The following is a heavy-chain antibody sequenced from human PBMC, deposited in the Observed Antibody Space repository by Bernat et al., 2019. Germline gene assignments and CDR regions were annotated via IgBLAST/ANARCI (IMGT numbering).Heavy chain of an antibody. Sequence: EVQLVESGGGLVQPGGSLRLPCAASGFTFSSYWMHWVRQAPGTGLGCVPRINSDGSSTSYADSVKDRFASSRDNAKNTLYLQMNSLSAEDTAMYYCARGRRIAVAAFDIWGQGTMVTVSS. CDR2: INSDGSST. CDR3: ARGRRIAVAAFDI. V-gene: IGHV3-74*01. J-gene: IGHJ3*02. D-gene: IGHD6-19*01. CDR1: GFTFSSYW.